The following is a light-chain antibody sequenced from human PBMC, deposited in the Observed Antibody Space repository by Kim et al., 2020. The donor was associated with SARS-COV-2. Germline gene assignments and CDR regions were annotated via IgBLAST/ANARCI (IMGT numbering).Light chain of an antibody. J-gene: IGKJ4*01. CDR3: QQYYSYPPLT. CDR2: AAS. CDR1: QGISRY. Sequence: AIRMTQSPSSFSASTGDRVTITCRASQGISRYLAWYQQKPGKAPKLLIYAASTLQSGVPSRFSGSGSGTDFTLTISCLQSEDFATYYCQQYYSYPPLTFGRGAKVDIK. V-gene: IGKV1-8*01.